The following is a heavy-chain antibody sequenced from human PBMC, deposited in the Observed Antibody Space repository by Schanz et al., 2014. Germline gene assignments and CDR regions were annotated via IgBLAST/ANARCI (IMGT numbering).Heavy chain of an antibody. CDR1: GFTFSSYA. J-gene: IGHJ4*02. V-gene: IGHV3-33*08. CDR3: ARDGDFDY. Sequence: VESGGGVVQPGRSLRLSCAASGFTFSSYAMHWVRQAPGKGLEWVAIIWYDGSNKYYADSVKGRFTISRDNSKNTLFLQMSSLRAEDTAVYYCARDGDFDYWGQGTLVTVSS. CDR2: IWYDGSNK.